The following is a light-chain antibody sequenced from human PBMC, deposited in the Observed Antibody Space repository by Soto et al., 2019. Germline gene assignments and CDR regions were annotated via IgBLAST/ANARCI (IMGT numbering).Light chain of an antibody. CDR2: AVT. Sequence: QSVLTQPASVSGSPGQSITISCTGTSSDVGGYNYVSWYQQHPGKAPKLMIYAVTDRPSGVSSRFSGPKSGNTASLTISGLQAEDEAHYYCSSYTSSSTLFGTGTKLTVL. V-gene: IGLV2-14*01. CDR1: SSDVGGYNY. J-gene: IGLJ1*01. CDR3: SSYTSSSTL.